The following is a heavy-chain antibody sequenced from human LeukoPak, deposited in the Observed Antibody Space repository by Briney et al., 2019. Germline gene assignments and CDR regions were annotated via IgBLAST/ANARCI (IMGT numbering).Heavy chain of an antibody. J-gene: IGHJ3*02. CDR2: INHSGST. V-gene: IGHV4-34*01. Sequence: SETLSLTCAVYGGSFSGYYWSWIRQPPGKGLEWIGEINHSGSTNYNPSLKSRVTISVDTSKNQFSLKLSSVTAADTAVYYCARGRLDDYIWGSWYQSPSDAFDIWGQGTMVTVSS. D-gene: IGHD3-16*01. CDR3: ARGRLDDYIWGSWYQSPSDAFDI. CDR1: GGSFSGYY.